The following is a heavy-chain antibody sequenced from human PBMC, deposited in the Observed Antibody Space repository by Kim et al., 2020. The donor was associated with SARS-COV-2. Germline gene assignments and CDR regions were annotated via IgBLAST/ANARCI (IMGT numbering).Heavy chain of an antibody. Sequence: SVKVSCKASGGTFSSYAISWVRQAPGQGLEWMGRIIPILGIANYAQKFQGRVTITADKSTSTAYMELSSLRSEDTAVYYCATTIFGVVISGWFDPWGQGTLVTVSS. D-gene: IGHD3-3*01. V-gene: IGHV1-69*04. CDR3: ATTIFGVVISGWFDP. CDR2: IIPILGIA. CDR1: GGTFSSYA. J-gene: IGHJ5*02.